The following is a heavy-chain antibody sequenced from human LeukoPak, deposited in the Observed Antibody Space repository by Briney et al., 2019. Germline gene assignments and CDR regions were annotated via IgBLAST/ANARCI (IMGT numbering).Heavy chain of an antibody. D-gene: IGHD5-24*01. CDR3: ARAKGSGDGYPYYYYYMDV. CDR2: IYSGGST. CDR1: GFTVSSNY. J-gene: IGHJ6*03. V-gene: IGHV3-53*01. Sequence: GGSLRLSCVASGFTVSSNYVSCVREALGRGLEWGSVIYSGGSTYYADSVKRRFTISRDNSKTTLYLQMNSLRAEDTAVYYCARAKGSGDGYPYYYYYMDVWGKGTTVTVSS.